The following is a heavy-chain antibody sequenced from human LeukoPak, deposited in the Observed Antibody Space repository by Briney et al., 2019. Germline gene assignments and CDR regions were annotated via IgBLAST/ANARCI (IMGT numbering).Heavy chain of an antibody. Sequence: ASVKVSCKASGYTFTSYGINWVRQAPGQGLEWMGWISAYNGNTKYAQKLQGRVTMTTDTSTSTAYMELRSLRSDDTAVFYCARGHRTAAYDSSGSDYWGQGTLVTVS. J-gene: IGHJ4*02. V-gene: IGHV1-18*01. CDR1: GYTFTSYG. D-gene: IGHD3-22*01. CDR3: ARGHRTAAYDSSGSDY. CDR2: ISAYNGNT.